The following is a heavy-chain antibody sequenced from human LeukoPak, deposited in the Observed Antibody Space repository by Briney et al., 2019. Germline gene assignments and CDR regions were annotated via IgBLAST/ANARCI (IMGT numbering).Heavy chain of an antibody. J-gene: IGHJ4*02. CDR1: GGSLSLSSGTYY. D-gene: IGHD3-9*01. CDR2: IYYSGST. V-gene: IGHV4-39*07. Sequence: SETPSLTCTVSGGSLSLSSGTYYWGWIRQPPGKGLEWIGSIYYSGSTYYNPSLKSRVTISVDTSKNQFSLKLSSVTAADTAVYYCARGGGLVVGFDWSPYWGQGTLVTVSS. CDR3: ARGGGLVVGFDWSPY.